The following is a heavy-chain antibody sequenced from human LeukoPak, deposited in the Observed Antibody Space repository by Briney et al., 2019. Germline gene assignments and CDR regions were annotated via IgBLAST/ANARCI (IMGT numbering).Heavy chain of an antibody. D-gene: IGHD1-26*01. CDR2: INPDSGGT. CDR3: AQGATTPRGAFGL. J-gene: IGHJ3*01. Sequence: ASVKVSCKASGYTFTNYYIHRIRQAPGQGLEWMGWINPDSGGTNSAQRFQGRVTMTRDTSIRTAYMELSRLSSDDTAVYYCAQGATTPRGAFGLWGQGTMITVSS. CDR1: GYTFTNYY. V-gene: IGHV1-2*02.